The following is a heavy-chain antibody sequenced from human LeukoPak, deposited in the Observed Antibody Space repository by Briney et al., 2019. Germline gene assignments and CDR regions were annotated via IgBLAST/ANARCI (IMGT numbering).Heavy chain of an antibody. CDR1: QFTFSDYY. CDR2: ISTSGGTI. D-gene: IGHD3-22*01. V-gene: IGHV3-11*01. Sequence: GGSLRLSCAASQFTFSDYYTSWIRQAPGKGLEWVSYISTSGGTIYYGDSVKGRFTISRDNAKNSLYLQMNSLQVEDTAVYYCARFLYYYDSSPLDYWGQGTLVTVSS. CDR3: ARFLYYYDSSPLDY. J-gene: IGHJ4*02.